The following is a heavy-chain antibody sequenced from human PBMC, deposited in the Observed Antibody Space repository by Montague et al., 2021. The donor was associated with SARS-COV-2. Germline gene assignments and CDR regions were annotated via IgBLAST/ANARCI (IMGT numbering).Heavy chain of an antibody. CDR2: IYYGGST. V-gene: IGHV4-39*01. J-gene: IGHJ6*03. CDR1: GGSISSSSYY. Sequence: SETLSLTCTVSGGSISSSSYYCGWIRKPPEKGLWLIGSIYYGGSTYYNPSLKSRVTISVDTSKNQFSLKLSSVTAADTAVYYCARKVEDVVAIVMVPLYYYYMDVWGQGTTVTVSS. D-gene: IGHD2-21*01. CDR3: ARKVEDVVAIVMVPLYYYYMDV.